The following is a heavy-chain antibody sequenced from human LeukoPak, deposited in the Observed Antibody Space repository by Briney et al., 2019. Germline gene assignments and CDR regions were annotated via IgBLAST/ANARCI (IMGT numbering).Heavy chain of an antibody. D-gene: IGHD1-7*01. Sequence: ASVKVSCEASGYTLTSYGISWVRQAPGQGLEWMGWISAYNGNTNYAQRLQDRVTLTTDTSTNTAYLELMSLRSDDTAVYYCARGMGTTTFADFDYWGQGTLVTVSS. J-gene: IGHJ4*02. CDR2: ISAYNGNT. V-gene: IGHV1-18*01. CDR3: ARGMGTTTFADFDY. CDR1: GYTLTSYG.